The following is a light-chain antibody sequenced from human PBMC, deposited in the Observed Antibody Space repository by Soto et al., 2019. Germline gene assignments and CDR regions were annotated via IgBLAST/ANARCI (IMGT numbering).Light chain of an antibody. Sequence: EIVLTHSPGTLSLSPCERATLSFSASQSVSSRYLAWYQQKPGQAPRLLIYGTSTRATGIPDRFSGGGSGTDFTLTISRLEPEDFAVYYCQQYGSSPPWTFGQGTKVDIK. CDR2: GTS. J-gene: IGKJ1*01. V-gene: IGKV3-20*01. CDR1: QSVSSRY. CDR3: QQYGSSPPWT.